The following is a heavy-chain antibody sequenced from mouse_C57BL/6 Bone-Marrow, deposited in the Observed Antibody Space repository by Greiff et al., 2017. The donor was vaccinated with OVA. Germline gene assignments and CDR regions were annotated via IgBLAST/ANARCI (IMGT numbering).Heavy chain of an antibody. J-gene: IGHJ2*01. V-gene: IGHV1-55*01. D-gene: IGHD2-4*01. CDR2: IYPGSGST. CDR1: GYTFTSYW. Sequence: VQLQHPGAELVQPGASVKMSCKASGYTFTSYWLTWVKQRPGQGLEWIGDIYPGSGSTNYNEKFKSKATLTVDKSSSTAYMQRSSLTSEDSAVYYCASIDYDPYFYYWGQGTTLTVSS. CDR3: ASIDYDPYFYY.